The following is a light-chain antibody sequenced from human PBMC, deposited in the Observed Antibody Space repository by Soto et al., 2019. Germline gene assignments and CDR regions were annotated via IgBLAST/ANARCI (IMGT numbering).Light chain of an antibody. Sequence: AIQMTQSPSSLYASVGDRVTITCRASQGIRTELGWYQQKPGKAPRLLIYGASTLQGGVPSRFSGSRSGTDFTLTISSLQPEDFATYYCLQDNSYPRTFGQGTKVEIK. J-gene: IGKJ1*01. CDR2: GAS. CDR1: QGIRTE. CDR3: LQDNSYPRT. V-gene: IGKV1-6*01.